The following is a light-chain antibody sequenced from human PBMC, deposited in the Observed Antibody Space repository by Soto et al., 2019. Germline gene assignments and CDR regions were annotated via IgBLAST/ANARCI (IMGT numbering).Light chain of an antibody. J-gene: IGLJ3*02. Sequence: QSALTQPPSASGSPGQSVTISCTGTSSDVGAYNYVSWYQQHAGKAPKLVIYEVTKRPSGVPDRFSGSKSANTASLTVSGLKAEDEGDYYCSSFASSNTWVFGGGTKLTVL. CDR2: EVT. CDR3: SSFASSNTWV. CDR1: SSDVGAYNY. V-gene: IGLV2-8*01.